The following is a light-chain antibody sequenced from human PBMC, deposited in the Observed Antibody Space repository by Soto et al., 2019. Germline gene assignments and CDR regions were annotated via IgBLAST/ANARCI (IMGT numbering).Light chain of an antibody. J-gene: IGKJ1*01. V-gene: IGKV3-20*01. CDR2: GAS. Sequence: EIVWTQSPGTLSLSPGERATLSCRASQSVSSSYLAWYQQKPGQAPRLLIYGASSRATGIPDRFSGSGSGTDFTLTISRLEPEDFAVYYCQQYGSSPGWTFGQGTKVEIK. CDR3: QQYGSSPGWT. CDR1: QSVSSSY.